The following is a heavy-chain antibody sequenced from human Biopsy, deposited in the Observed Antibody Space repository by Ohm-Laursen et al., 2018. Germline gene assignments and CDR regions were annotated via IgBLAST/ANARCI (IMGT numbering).Heavy chain of an antibody. J-gene: IGHJ4*02. CDR3: ATPFQYYDSWGGYPPFDH. CDR2: IIAVSGLV. Sequence: SSVKVSCKGSGGTFSNYAISWVRQAPGEGLEWMGGIIAVSGLVNYAPKFQGRVSITADKSTTTAYMELSNLKSEGTAVYYCATPFQYYDSWGGYPPFDHWGQGTLVTVSS. CDR1: GGTFSNYA. D-gene: IGHD3-3*01. V-gene: IGHV1-69*17.